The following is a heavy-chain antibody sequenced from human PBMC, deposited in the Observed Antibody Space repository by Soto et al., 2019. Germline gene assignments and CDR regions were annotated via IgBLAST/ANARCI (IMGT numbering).Heavy chain of an antibody. D-gene: IGHD6-13*01. J-gene: IGHJ5*02. CDR3: ARGLTCRAASGNLFDP. CDR2: LYYSGST. CDR1: GGSISSGDYY. V-gene: IGHV4-30-4*01. Sequence: SETLSLTCTVSGGSISSGDYYWSWIRQPPGKGLEWIGYLYYSGSTYYNPSLKSRVTLSVDTSKNQFSLKLSSVTAADTAVYYCARGLTCRAASGNLFDPWGEGTLVTVSS.